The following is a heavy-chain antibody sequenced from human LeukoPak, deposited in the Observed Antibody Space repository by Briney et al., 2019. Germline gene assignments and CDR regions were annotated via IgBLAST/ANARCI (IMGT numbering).Heavy chain of an antibody. D-gene: IGHD3-22*01. Sequence: SETLSLTCTVSGGSISSYYWSWIRQPPGKGLEWIGYIYYSGSTNYNPSLKSRVTISVDTSKNQFSLKLSSVTAADTAVYYCARTEDYYDSSGYYHSPYYFDYWGQGTLVTVSS. CDR1: GGSISSYY. V-gene: IGHV4-59*01. J-gene: IGHJ4*02. CDR2: IYYSGST. CDR3: ARTEDYYDSSGYYHSPYYFDY.